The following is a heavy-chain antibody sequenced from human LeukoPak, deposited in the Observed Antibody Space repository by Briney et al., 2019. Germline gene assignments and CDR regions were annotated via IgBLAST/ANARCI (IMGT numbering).Heavy chain of an antibody. V-gene: IGHV4-31*03. CDR1: GGSISSGDYY. D-gene: IGHD6-6*01. J-gene: IGHJ5*02. Sequence: PSETLSLTCTVSGGSISSGDYYWSWIRQHPGKGLERIGYIHYSGSTFSNPSVKSRVTISVDASKNQLSLKLTSVTAADTAVYYCARDGSPIGIATRLGNWFDPWGQGTLVTVSS. CDR2: IHYSGST. CDR3: ARDGSPIGIATRLGNWFDP.